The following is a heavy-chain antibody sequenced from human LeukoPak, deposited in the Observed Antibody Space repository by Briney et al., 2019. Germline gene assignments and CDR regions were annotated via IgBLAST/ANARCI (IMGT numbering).Heavy chain of an antibody. J-gene: IGHJ5*02. Sequence: SETLSLTCTVSGGSISSGGYYWSWIRQHPGKGLEWIGYIYYSGSTYYNPSLKSRVTISVDTSKNQFSLKLSSVTAADTAVYYCARHPGWYGVNWWFDPWGQGTLVTVSS. CDR3: ARHPGWYGVNWWFDP. V-gene: IGHV4-39*01. D-gene: IGHD6-19*01. CDR1: GGSISSGGYY. CDR2: IYYSGST.